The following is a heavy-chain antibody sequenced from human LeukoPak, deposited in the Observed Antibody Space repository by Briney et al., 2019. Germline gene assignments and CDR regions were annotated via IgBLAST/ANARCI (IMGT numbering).Heavy chain of an antibody. CDR2: ISYDGSNK. J-gene: IGHJ6*02. CDR1: GFTFSSYA. Sequence: GRSLRLSCAASGFTFSSYAMHWVSQAQGKGLEWVAVISYDGSNKYYADSVKGRFTISRDNSKNTLYLQMNSLRAEDTAVYYCARDREITVTNTIMDVWGQGTTVTVSS. CDR3: ARDREITVTNTIMDV. D-gene: IGHD4-17*01. V-gene: IGHV3-30-3*01.